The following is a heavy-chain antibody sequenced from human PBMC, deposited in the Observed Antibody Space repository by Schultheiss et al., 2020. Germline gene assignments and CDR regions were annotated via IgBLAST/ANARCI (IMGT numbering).Heavy chain of an antibody. CDR3: ARVPGAARDVAGRQFLPGVLALLSQCDNWFDP. J-gene: IGHJ5*02. CDR2: MNPNSGNT. CDR1: GYTFTSYD. Sequence: ASVKVSCKASGYTFTSYDINWVRQATGQGLEWMGWMNPNSGNTGYAQKLQGRVTMTTDTSTSTAYMELRSLRSDDTAVYYCARVPGAARDVAGRQFLPGVLALLSQCDNWFDPWGQGTLVNVSS. V-gene: IGHV1-8*01. D-gene: IGHD3-3*02.